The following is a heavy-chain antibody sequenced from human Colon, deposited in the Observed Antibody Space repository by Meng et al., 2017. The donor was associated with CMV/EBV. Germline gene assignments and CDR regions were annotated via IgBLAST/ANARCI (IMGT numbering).Heavy chain of an antibody. V-gene: IGHV1-8*01. J-gene: IGHJ4*02. CDR2: MNPNSGNT. Sequence: ASVKVSCKASGYTFTSYDINWVRQATGQGLEWMGWMNPNSGNTGYAQKFQGRVTMTRNTSISTAYMELSSLRSEDTAVYFCARSSSATRPNFDYWGQGTLVTVSS. CDR1: GYTFTSYD. CDR3: ARSSSATRPNFDY. D-gene: IGHD6-13*01.